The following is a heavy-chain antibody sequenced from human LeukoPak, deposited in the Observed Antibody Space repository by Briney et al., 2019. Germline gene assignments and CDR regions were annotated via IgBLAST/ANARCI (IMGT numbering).Heavy chain of an antibody. CDR2: ISASGGTT. Sequence: GGSLRLPCAASGFTFSSHVVSWVRQAPGKGLEWVSGISASGGTTYYADSVKGRFTISRDNSKNTLYLQMNSLRAEDTAVYYCAKSRGSGTGSYFDYWGQGTLVTVSS. CDR1: GFTFSSHV. D-gene: IGHD2-15*01. V-gene: IGHV3-23*01. CDR3: AKSRGSGTGSYFDY. J-gene: IGHJ4*02.